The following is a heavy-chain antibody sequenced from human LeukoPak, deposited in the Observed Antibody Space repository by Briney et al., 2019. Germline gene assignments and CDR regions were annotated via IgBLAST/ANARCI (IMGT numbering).Heavy chain of an antibody. Sequence: GGSLRLSCAASGFTFSSYAMSWVRQAPGKGLEWVSTISYSGDNTYYADSVKGRFTISRDNSKNTLYLQMNSLRAEDTAVYYCAKYGSSEVYFDYWGQGTLVTVSS. CDR3: AKYGSSEVYFDY. D-gene: IGHD3-22*01. J-gene: IGHJ4*02. CDR2: ISYSGDNT. V-gene: IGHV3-23*01. CDR1: GFTFSSYA.